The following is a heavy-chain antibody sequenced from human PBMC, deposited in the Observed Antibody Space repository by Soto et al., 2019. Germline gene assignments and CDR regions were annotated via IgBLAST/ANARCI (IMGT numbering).Heavy chain of an antibody. CDR3: ARVRYYYGSGSPKGFDY. CDR2: IYYSGST. V-gene: IGHV4-30-4*01. J-gene: IGHJ4*02. Sequence: NPSETLSLTCTVSGGSISSGDYYWSWIRQPPGKGLEWIGYIYYSGSTYYNPSLKSRVTISVDTSKNQFSLKLSSVTAADTAVYYCARVRYYYGSGSPKGFDYWGQGTLVTVSS. CDR1: GGSISSGDYY. D-gene: IGHD3-10*01.